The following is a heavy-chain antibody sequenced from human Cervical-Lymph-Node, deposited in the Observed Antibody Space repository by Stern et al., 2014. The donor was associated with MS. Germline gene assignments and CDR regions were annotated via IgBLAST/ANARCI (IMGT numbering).Heavy chain of an antibody. CDR1: GFTFRNYA. V-gene: IGHV3-30*01. J-gene: IGHJ4*02. CDR3: AREGEKASTTAFDS. CDR2: ITHDGNEK. Sequence: GQLVGSGGGAVQPGKSLRLSCAASGFTFRNYAMHWVRQAPGKGVEWVAVITHDGNEKYYAGSLRGRFTISRDNSRNTLYLQMNSLGADDTAVYYCAREGEKASTTAFDSWGQGTLVTVS. D-gene: IGHD3-16*01.